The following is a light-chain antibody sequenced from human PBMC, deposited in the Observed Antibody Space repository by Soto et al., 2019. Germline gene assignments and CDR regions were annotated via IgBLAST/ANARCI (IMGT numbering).Light chain of an antibody. V-gene: IGKV1D-12*01. Sequence: DIQVTQSPSSVSASVGDRVTITCRASQDISHYLAWYQQKPGKAPKLLIYGASSLHSGVPSRFSGSGSGTDFTLTISSLQPEDFATFYCQQAYTFPRTFGQGTKVDIK. CDR3: QQAYTFPRT. CDR1: QDISHY. CDR2: GAS. J-gene: IGKJ1*01.